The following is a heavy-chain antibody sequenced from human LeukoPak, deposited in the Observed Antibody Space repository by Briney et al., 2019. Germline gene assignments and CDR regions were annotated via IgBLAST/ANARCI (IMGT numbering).Heavy chain of an antibody. J-gene: IGHJ5*02. Sequence: ASVKVSCKASGYTFTSYYMHWVRQAPGQGLEWMGWISAYNGNTNYAQKLQGRVTMTTDTSTSTAYMELRSLRSVDTAVYYCATGVGATAGWYNWFDPWGQGNLVTVSS. CDR2: ISAYNGNT. D-gene: IGHD1-26*01. CDR3: ATGVGATAGWYNWFDP. V-gene: IGHV1-18*04. CDR1: GYTFTSYY.